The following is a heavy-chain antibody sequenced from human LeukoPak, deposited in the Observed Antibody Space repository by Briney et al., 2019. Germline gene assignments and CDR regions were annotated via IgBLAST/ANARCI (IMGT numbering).Heavy chain of an antibody. D-gene: IGHD1-26*01. CDR2: IYTNGST. Sequence: PSQTLSLTCTVSGGSISSGTYYWSWLRQPAGKGLEWIGRIYTNGSTNYNPSLKSRVSISVDTSKNQFSLKLSSVTAADTAVYYCARWMVGALDYWGQGTLVTVSS. CDR1: GGSISSGTYY. CDR3: ARWMVGALDY. V-gene: IGHV4-61*02. J-gene: IGHJ4*02.